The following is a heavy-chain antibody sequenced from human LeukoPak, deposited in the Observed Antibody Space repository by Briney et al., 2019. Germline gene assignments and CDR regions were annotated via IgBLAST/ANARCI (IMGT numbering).Heavy chain of an antibody. V-gene: IGHV4-34*01. Sequence: SGTLSLTCAVYGGSFSGYYWSWIRQPPGKGLEWVGEINHSGSTNYNPSLKSRVTISVDTSKNQFSLKLSSVTAADTAVYYCATGYSSSWYYFDYWGQGTLVTVSS. CDR3: ATGYSSSWYYFDY. CDR2: INHSGST. J-gene: IGHJ4*02. CDR1: GGSFSGYY. D-gene: IGHD6-13*01.